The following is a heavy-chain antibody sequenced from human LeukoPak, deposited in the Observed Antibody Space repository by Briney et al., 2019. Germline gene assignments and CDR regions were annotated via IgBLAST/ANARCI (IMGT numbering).Heavy chain of an antibody. J-gene: IGHJ4*02. CDR1: GGSFSGYY. CDR3: ASGGQLVRRYDY. Sequence: SETLSLTCAVYGGSFSGYYWSWIRQPPGKGLEGIGEINHSGSTNYNPSLKSRVIISVDTSKNQFSLKQSSVTAADTAVYYCASGGQLVRRYDYWGQGTLVTVSS. CDR2: INHSGST. D-gene: IGHD6-6*01. V-gene: IGHV4-34*01.